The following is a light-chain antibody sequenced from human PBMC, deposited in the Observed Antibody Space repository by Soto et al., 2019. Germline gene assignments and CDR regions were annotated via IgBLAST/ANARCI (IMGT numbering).Light chain of an antibody. V-gene: IGKV1-39*01. Sequence: DIRMTQDPSSLSGSVGDRVTITCKASQSIRSYLNWYQQKTGKAPKLLIYAASSLQSGVPSRFSGSGSGTDFTITISSMQNEDFETYYCQQSYSNTITFGHGTGLEIK. CDR3: QQSYSNTIT. CDR1: QSIRSY. J-gene: IGKJ5*01. CDR2: AAS.